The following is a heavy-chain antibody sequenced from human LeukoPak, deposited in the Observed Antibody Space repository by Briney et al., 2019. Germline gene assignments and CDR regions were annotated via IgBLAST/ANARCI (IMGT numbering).Heavy chain of an antibody. D-gene: IGHD1-20*01. CDR1: GFTFSSYG. CDR2: IRYDGSNK. V-gene: IGHV3-30*02. Sequence: QTGGSLRLSCAASGFTFSSYGMHWVRQAPGKGLEWVAFIRYDGSNKYYADSVKGRFTISRDNSKNTLYLQMNSLRAEDTAVYYCASPNWNDGDYWGQGTLVTVSS. J-gene: IGHJ4*02. CDR3: ASPNWNDGDY.